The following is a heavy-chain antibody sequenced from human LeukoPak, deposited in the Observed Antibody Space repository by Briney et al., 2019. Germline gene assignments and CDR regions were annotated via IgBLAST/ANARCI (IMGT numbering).Heavy chain of an antibody. D-gene: IGHD1-26*01. CDR3: AGDQGGSAHRHAFDI. CDR2: TYHTGSS. CDR1: GGSVYTIDYY. J-gene: IGHJ3*02. Sequence: SETLSLTCTVSGGSVYTIDYYWSWIRQPPGKGLEWIGYTYHTGSSIYSPSLKSRLTISVDTSKNQFTLNLSSMTAADTAVYYCAGDQGGSAHRHAFDIWGQGTLVTVSS. V-gene: IGHV4-61*08.